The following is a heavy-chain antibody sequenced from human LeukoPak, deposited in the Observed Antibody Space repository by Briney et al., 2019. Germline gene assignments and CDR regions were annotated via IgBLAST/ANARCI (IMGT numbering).Heavy chain of an antibody. CDR3: ARQGLSSRSSPYYYYGMDV. V-gene: IGHV4-59*08. CDR1: GGSISSYY. J-gene: IGHJ6*02. D-gene: IGHD6-6*01. Sequence: SETLSLTCTVSGGSISSYYWSWIRQPPGKGLEWIGYIYYSGSTNYNPSLKSRVTISVDTSKNQFSLKLSSVTAADTAVYYCARQGLSSRSSPYYYYGMDVWGQGTTVTVSS. CDR2: IYYSGST.